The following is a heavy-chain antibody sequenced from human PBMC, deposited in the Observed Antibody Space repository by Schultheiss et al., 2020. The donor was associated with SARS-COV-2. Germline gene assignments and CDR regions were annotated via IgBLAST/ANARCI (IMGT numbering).Heavy chain of an antibody. CDR1: GFTFSSYA. V-gene: IGHV3-30-3*01. Sequence: GGSLRLSCAASGFTFSSYAMHWVRQAPGKGLEWVAVISYDGSNKYYADSAKGRFTISRDNSKNTLYLQMNSLRAEDTAVYYCATSNRVGATARPFDYWGQGTLVTVSS. D-gene: IGHD1-26*01. CDR2: ISYDGSNK. J-gene: IGHJ4*02. CDR3: ATSNRVGATARPFDY.